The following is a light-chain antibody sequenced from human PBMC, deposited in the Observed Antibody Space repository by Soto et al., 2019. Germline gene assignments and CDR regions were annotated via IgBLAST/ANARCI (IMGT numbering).Light chain of an antibody. CDR3: SSYTSGSTPHVV. Sequence: QSALTQPPSVSGSPGQSVTISCTGTSYDIDDFNRVSWYQQSPGTAPKLMIFDVNNRPSGVPDRFSGSRSGNAASLTISGLQADDEADYYCSSYTSGSTPHVVFGGGTKLTVL. CDR2: DVN. V-gene: IGLV2-18*02. J-gene: IGLJ2*01. CDR1: SYDIDDFNR.